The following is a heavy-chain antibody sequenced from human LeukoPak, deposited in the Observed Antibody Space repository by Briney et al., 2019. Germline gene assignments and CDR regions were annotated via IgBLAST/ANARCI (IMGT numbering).Heavy chain of an antibody. V-gene: IGHV4-4*07. CDR3: ARDRNDILTGPDAFDI. J-gene: IGHJ3*02. CDR2: IYTSGST. CDR1: GGSISSYY. Sequence: PSETLSLTCTVSGGSISSYYWSWIRQPPGKGLEWIGRIYTSGSTNYNPSLKSRVTMSVDTSKNQFSLKLSSVTAADTAVYYCARDRNDILTGPDAFDIWGQGTMVTVSS. D-gene: IGHD3-9*01.